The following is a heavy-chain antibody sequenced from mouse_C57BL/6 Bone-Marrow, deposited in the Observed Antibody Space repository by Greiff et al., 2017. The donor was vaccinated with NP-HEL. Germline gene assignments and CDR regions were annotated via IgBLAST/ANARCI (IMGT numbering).Heavy chain of an antibody. D-gene: IGHD3-1*01. J-gene: IGHJ3*01. CDR2: ISYDGSN. V-gene: IGHV3-6*01. Sequence: EVKLMESGPGLVKPSQSLSLTCSVTGYSITSGYYWNWIRQFPGNKLEWMGYISYDGSNNYNPSLKNRISITRDTSKNQFFLKLNSVTTEDTATYYCARDGLTGFAYWGQGTLVTVSA. CDR3: ARDGLTGFAY. CDR1: GYSITSGYY.